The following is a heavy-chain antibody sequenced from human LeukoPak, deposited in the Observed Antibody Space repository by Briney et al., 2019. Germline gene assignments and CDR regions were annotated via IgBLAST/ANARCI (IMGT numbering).Heavy chain of an antibody. Sequence: SETLSLTCAVYGGSFSGYYWSWLRQPPGKGLEWIGEINPSGSTNYNPSLKSRVTISVATSKNQFSLKLSSVTAADTAVYYCARKYGSSSRYCSGGSCYEDYYYYMDVWGKGTTVTVSS. CDR1: GGSFSGYY. J-gene: IGHJ6*03. D-gene: IGHD2-15*01. CDR2: INPSGST. CDR3: ARKYGSSSRYCSGGSCYEDYYYYMDV. V-gene: IGHV4-34*01.